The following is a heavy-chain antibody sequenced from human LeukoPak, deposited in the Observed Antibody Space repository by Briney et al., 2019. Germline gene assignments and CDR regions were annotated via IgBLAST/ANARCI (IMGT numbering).Heavy chain of an antibody. D-gene: IGHD3-10*01. CDR1: GFSFDDFD. CDR3: AKDSDYFGSGSYYNFWDV. J-gene: IGHJ6*02. V-gene: IGHV3-9*01. CDR2: IGWNGRSI. Sequence: GGSLRLSCEASGFSFDDFDMHWVRHAPGKGLEWVSRIGWNGRSIHYADSVKGRFTISRDNAKNSLYVQMNSLRAEDTALYYCAKDSDYFGSGSYYNFWDVWGQGTTVIVSS.